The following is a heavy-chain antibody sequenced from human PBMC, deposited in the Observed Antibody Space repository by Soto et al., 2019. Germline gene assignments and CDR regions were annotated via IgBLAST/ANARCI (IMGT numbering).Heavy chain of an antibody. CDR1: VGSISIYY. CDR3: ARVITGTTIGFSDYYYGMDV. Sequence: APETLSLTCTFSVGSISIYYWSWIRQPPGKGLEWIGYIYYSGSTNYNPSLKSRVTISVDTSKNQFSLKLSSVTAADTAVYYCARVITGTTIGFSDYYYGMDVWGQGTTVTVSS. CDR2: IYYSGST. V-gene: IGHV4-59*01. D-gene: IGHD1-7*01. J-gene: IGHJ6*02.